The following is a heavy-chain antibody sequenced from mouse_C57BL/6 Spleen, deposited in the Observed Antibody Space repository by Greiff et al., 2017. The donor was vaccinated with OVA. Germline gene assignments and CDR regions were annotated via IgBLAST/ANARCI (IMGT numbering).Heavy chain of an antibody. J-gene: IGHJ2*01. V-gene: IGHV1-47*01. Sequence: VKVVESGAELVKPGASVKMSCKASGYTFTTYPIEWMKQNHGKSLEWIGNFHPYNDDTKYNEKFKGKATLTVEKSSSTVYLELSRLASDDSAVYYCARATTVVPHYFDYWGQGTTLTVSS. D-gene: IGHD1-1*01. CDR2: FHPYNDDT. CDR3: ARATTVVPHYFDY. CDR1: GYTFTTYP.